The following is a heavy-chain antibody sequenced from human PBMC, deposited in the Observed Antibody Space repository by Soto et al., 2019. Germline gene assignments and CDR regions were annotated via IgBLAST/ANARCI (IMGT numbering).Heavy chain of an antibody. V-gene: IGHV5-10-1*01. CDR1: GYSFTSYW. Sequence: GESLKISCKGSGYSFTSYWISWVRQMPGKGLEWMGRIDPSGSYTNYSPSFQGHVTISADKSISTAYLQWSSLKASDTAMYYCARHGRYCSSTSCYGWFDPWGQGTLVTVSS. D-gene: IGHD2-2*01. CDR3: ARHGRYCSSTSCYGWFDP. CDR2: IDPSGSYT. J-gene: IGHJ5*02.